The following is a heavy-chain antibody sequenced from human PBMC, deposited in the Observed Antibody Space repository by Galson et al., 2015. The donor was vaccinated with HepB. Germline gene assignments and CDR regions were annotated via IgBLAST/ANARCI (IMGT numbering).Heavy chain of an antibody. J-gene: IGHJ5*02. CDR1: GFSLKTSTMC. D-gene: IGHD4-11*01. Sequence: PALVKPTQTLTLTCTFSGFSLKTSTMCVSWIRQSPGKAPEWLARIDWDDAKFYSASLKTRLTISTDTPKSQVVLTMTNMDPVDTATYYCARGYVTTTTYYGNWLDPWGQGTLVTVSS. CDR2: IDWDDAK. CDR3: ARGYVTTTTYYGNWLDP. V-gene: IGHV2-70*17.